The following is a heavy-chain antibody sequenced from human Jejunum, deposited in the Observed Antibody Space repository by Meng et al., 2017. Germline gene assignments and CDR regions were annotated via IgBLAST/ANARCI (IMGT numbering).Heavy chain of an antibody. CDR2: ISTSGTI. J-gene: IGHJ3*02. Sequence: GGSLRLSCAASGLSFSNYEMDWVRQAPGKGLEWVAYISTSGTICYADSVKGRLTISRDNAKKSLYLQMNSLRDDDTAVYYCASEIDCSGGKCFSGYDAFDIWGQGTMVTVSS. D-gene: IGHD2-15*01. CDR3: ASEIDCSGGKCFSGYDAFDI. V-gene: IGHV3-48*03. CDR1: GLSFSNYE.